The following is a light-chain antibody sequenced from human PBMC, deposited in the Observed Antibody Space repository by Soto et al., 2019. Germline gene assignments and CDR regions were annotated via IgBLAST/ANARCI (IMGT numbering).Light chain of an antibody. J-gene: IGLJ1*01. CDR2: VVS. CDR1: SSDVGRYDY. CDR3: SSFTDSRVYV. V-gene: IGLV2-14*01. Sequence: QSVLTQPASVSGSPGQSITISCTGTSSDVGRYDYVSWYQHHPGKAPKLIIYVVSDRPSGVSNRFSGSKSGNTASLTISGLQAEDEADYYCSSFTDSRVYVFGSGTKFTGL.